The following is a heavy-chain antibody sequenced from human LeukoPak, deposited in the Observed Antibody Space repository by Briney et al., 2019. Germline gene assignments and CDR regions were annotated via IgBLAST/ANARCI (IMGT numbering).Heavy chain of an antibody. CDR3: ASSPGYSSSWYDY. J-gene: IGHJ4*02. Sequence: SETLSLTCTVSGGSISSSSYYWGWIRQPPGKGLEWIGSIYYSGSTYYNPSLKSRVTISVDTSKNQFSLKLSSVTAADTAVYYCASSPGYSSSWYDYWGQGTLVTASS. CDR2: IYYSGST. CDR1: GGSISSSSYY. D-gene: IGHD6-13*01. V-gene: IGHV4-39*07.